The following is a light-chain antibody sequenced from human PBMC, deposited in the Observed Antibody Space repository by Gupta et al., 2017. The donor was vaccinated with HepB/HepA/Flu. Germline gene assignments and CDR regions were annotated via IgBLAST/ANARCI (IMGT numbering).Light chain of an antibody. CDR1: SSDVGGYNY. CDR3: SSYKSSSTNVV. J-gene: IGLJ2*01. CDR2: DVS. Sequence: QSALTQPPSLSGSPGQSITISCTGTSSDVGGYNYVTWYQQHPGKAPKLMIYDVSNRPSGVSNRFSGSKSGNTASLTISGLQAEDEADYYCSSYKSSSTNVVFGGGTKLNVL. V-gene: IGLV2-14*03.